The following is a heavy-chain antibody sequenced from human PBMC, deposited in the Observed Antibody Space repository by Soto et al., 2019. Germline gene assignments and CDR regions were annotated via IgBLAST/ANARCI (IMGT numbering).Heavy chain of an antibody. Sequence: EVQLLESGGGLVQPGGSLRLSCAASVFTFSSYAMIWVRQAPGKGREWVSAISGSGGSTYYADSVKGRFTISRDNSKNTLYLQMNGLGAEDTAGYYCAKALERQGTNWFDPWVLGTLVTGSS. D-gene: IGHD1-1*01. V-gene: IGHV3-23*01. CDR2: ISGSGGST. CDR1: VFTFSSYA. J-gene: IGHJ5*02. CDR3: AKALERQGTNWFDP.